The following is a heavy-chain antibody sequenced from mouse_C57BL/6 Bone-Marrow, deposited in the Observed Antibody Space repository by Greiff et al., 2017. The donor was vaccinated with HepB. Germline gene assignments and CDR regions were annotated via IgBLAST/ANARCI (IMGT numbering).Heavy chain of an antibody. J-gene: IGHJ4*01. Sequence: QVQLQQPGAELVMPGASVKLSCKASGYTFTSYWMHWVKQRPGQGLEWIGEIDPSDSYTNYNQKFKGKSTLTVDKSSSTAYRQLSSLTSEDSAVYYCARWAYGSSEEGYAMDYWGQGTSVTVSS. V-gene: IGHV1-69*01. CDR2: IDPSDSYT. CDR1: GYTFTSYW. CDR3: ARWAYGSSEEGYAMDY. D-gene: IGHD1-1*01.